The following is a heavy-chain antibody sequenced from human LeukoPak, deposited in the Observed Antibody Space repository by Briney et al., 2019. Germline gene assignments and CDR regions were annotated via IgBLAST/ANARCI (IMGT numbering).Heavy chain of an antibody. J-gene: IGHJ4*02. CDR3: AREGGGSGTFDY. D-gene: IGHD3-10*01. CDR1: GGSISSGGYS. Sequence: SETLSLTCAVSGGSISSGGYSWSWMRQPPGKGLEWIGYIYHSGSTSYNPSLKSRVTISVDRSKNQFSLKLSSMTAADTAVYFCAREGGGSGTFDYWGQGTLVTVSS. CDR2: IYHSGST. V-gene: IGHV4-30-2*01.